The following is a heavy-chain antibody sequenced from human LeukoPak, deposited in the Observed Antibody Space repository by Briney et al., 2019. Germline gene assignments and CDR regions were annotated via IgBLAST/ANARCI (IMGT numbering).Heavy chain of an antibody. Sequence: SETLSLTCTVSGGSISSYYWSWIRHPAGKGREWIGRIYTSGSANYNPSLKSRVTISVYTSKNQFSLKLSCGTATDAPAYACASGPTAGYYYYIDVWGKGTTVTVSS. CDR3: ASGPTAGYYYYIDV. V-gene: IGHV4-4*07. CDR2: IYTSGSA. J-gene: IGHJ6*03. D-gene: IGHD3-10*01. CDR1: GGSISSYY.